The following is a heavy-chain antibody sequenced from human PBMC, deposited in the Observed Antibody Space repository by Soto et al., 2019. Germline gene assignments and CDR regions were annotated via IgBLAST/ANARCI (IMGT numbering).Heavy chain of an antibody. Sequence: EVQLVESGGGLVQPGGSLRLSCAASGFTFNAYWMTWVRQAPGKGLEWVANINRDGTEKNYVDSVKCRFTVSRDNAKHSLHLQMYSLRAEDTAVYYCVRDRTEYGSYVSSYYDVFDIWGQGTKVTVSS. J-gene: IGHJ3*02. CDR2: INRDGTEK. V-gene: IGHV3-7*05. CDR3: VRDRTEYGSYVSSYYDVFDI. D-gene: IGHD6-6*01. CDR1: GFTFNAYW.